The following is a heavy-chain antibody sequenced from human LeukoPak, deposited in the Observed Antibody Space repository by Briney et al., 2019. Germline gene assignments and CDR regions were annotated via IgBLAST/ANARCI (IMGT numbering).Heavy chain of an antibody. V-gene: IGHV3-30*02. Sequence: GGSLRLSCAASGFTFSSYGMHWVRQAPGKGLEWVAFIRYDGSNKYYAGSVKGRFTISRDNSKNTLYLQMNSLRAEDTAVYYCAKDRIVAVPAAQFDYWGQGTLVTVSS. CDR1: GFTFSSYG. CDR2: IRYDGSNK. J-gene: IGHJ4*02. D-gene: IGHD2-2*01. CDR3: AKDRIVAVPAAQFDY.